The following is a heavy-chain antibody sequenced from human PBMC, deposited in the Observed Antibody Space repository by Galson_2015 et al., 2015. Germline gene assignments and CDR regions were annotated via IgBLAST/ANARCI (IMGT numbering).Heavy chain of an antibody. CDR3: ARERDFGVVSMLYYYYCMDV. J-gene: IGHJ6*02. CDR2: VSSSSSDR. D-gene: IGHD3-3*01. CDR1: GGTFSSYD. Sequence: ALRLSCGASGGTFSSYDMNWVRLAPGKGLEWDSYVSSSSSDRYYADSVEGRYTISRDNAKNSLYLQMNSLRAEDTAVYYCARERDFGVVSMLYYYYCMDVWGQGTPVTVSS. V-gene: IGHV3-21*01.